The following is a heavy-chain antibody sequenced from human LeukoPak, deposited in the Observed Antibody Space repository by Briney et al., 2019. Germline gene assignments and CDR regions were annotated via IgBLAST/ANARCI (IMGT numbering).Heavy chain of an antibody. V-gene: IGHV3-21*01. CDR2: ISSSSSYI. CDR3: ARWEHAGGYVY. D-gene: IGHD1/OR15-1a*01. CDR1: GFTFSDYN. J-gene: IGHJ4*02. Sequence: GGSLRLSCAASGFTFSDYNMRWIRQAPGKGLEWVSSISSSSSYIYYADPVKGRFTISRDNAKNSLSLQMNSLRAEDTAVYYCARWEHAGGYVYWGQGTLVTVSS.